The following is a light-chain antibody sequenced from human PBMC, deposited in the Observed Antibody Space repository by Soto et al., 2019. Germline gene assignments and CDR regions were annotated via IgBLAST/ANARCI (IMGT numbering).Light chain of an antibody. CDR3: SSYAGNNNDV. V-gene: IGLV2-8*01. Sequence: QSALTQPPSASGSPGQSVTVSCTGTSSDVGGYNFVSWYQHHPGKAPKLIIYEISKRPPGVPDRFSGSKSGNTASLTVSGLQAEDEAEYFCSSYAGNNNDVFGTGTKVTVL. CDR2: EIS. J-gene: IGLJ1*01. CDR1: SSDVGGYNF.